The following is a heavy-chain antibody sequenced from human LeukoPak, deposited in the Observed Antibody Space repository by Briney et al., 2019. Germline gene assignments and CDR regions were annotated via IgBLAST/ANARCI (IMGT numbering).Heavy chain of an antibody. CDR3: AKDRLLNCRGDCYIFDY. CDR1: GFTLRSYV. J-gene: IGHJ4*02. CDR2: ISGSGDST. Sequence: GSLRLSCVASGFTLRSYVMNWVRQTPGKGLEWVSSISGSGDSTFYADSVKGRFSISRDNSKNTLYLQVNGLRTEDTAVYYCAKDRLLNCRGDCYIFDYWGQGTVVAVSS. V-gene: IGHV3-23*01. D-gene: IGHD2-21*02.